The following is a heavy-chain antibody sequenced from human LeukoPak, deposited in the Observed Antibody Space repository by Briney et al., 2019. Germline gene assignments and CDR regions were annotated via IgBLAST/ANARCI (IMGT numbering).Heavy chain of an antibody. CDR3: AKEGFEQQLVRDFDY. D-gene: IGHD6-13*01. J-gene: IGHJ4*02. CDR1: GFTVSSNY. Sequence: PGGSVRLYRAASGFTVSSNYMSWVRQAPGKGLEWVSIIYSDGSTYYTDSVKGRFTVSRDNPRNTLYLQMISLRAEDTAVYYCAKEGFEQQLVRDFDYWGQGTLVTVSS. CDR2: IYSDGST. V-gene: IGHV3-53*01.